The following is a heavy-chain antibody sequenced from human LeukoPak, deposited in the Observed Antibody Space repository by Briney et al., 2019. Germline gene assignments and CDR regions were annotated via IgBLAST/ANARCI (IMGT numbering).Heavy chain of an antibody. V-gene: IGHV1-2*02. J-gene: IGHJ4*02. Sequence: ASVKVSCKASGYTFTGYFMRWVRQAPGQGLEWMGWINPNSGDTNCAQKFQGRVTMTRDTSISTAYMELSRLRSDDTAVYYCARDSDPTYYFDSGPYHAYWGQGTLVTVSS. D-gene: IGHD3-10*01. CDR2: INPNSGDT. CDR3: ARDSDPTYYFDSGPYHAY. CDR1: GYTFTGYF.